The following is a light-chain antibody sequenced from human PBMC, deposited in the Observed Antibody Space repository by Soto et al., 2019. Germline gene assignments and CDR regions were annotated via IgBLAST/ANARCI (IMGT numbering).Light chain of an antibody. J-gene: IGKJ1*01. V-gene: IGKV1-5*03. CDR3: QHYNSYSEA. Sequence: DIQMTQSPSTLSGSVGDRVTITCRASQTISSWLAWYQQKPGKAPKLLIYKASTLKSGVPSRCSVSGSGTEFTLTISSLQPDDFATDDCQHYNSYSEAFGQGTKVELK. CDR2: KAS. CDR1: QTISSW.